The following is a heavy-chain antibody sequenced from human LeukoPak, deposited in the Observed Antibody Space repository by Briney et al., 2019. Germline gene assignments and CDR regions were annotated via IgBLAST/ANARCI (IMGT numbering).Heavy chain of an antibody. Sequence: SQTLSLTCAVSGDSVSSSSAVGNWIRQSPSRGLEWLGRTYYRSKWHNEYAESVKSRISITSDTSKNQFSLQLNSVTPEDTAEYYCAREGQRDGFDYWGQGTLVTVSS. D-gene: IGHD5-24*01. CDR2: TYYRSKWHN. CDR3: AREGQRDGFDY. J-gene: IGHJ4*02. V-gene: IGHV6-1*01. CDR1: GDSVSSSSAV.